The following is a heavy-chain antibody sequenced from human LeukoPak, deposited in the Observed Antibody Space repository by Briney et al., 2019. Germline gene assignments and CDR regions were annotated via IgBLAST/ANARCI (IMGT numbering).Heavy chain of an antibody. Sequence: PGGSLRLSCAASGFTFSRYSMNWVRQAPGKGLEWISYISSSSGTIYYADSVKGRFTISRDNAKNSLYLQIHSLRGEDTALYYCARAIVVVPAALGGNYWGQGTLVTVSS. J-gene: IGHJ4*02. D-gene: IGHD2-2*01. CDR2: ISSSSGTI. CDR3: ARAIVVVPAALGGNY. V-gene: IGHV3-48*04. CDR1: GFTFSRYS.